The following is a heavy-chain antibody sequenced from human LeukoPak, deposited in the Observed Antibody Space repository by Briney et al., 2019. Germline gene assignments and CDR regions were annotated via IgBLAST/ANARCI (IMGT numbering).Heavy chain of an antibody. J-gene: IGHJ4*02. CDR2: IIPIFGTV. V-gene: IGHV1-69*13. Sequence: ASVKVSCKASGGTFSSYAISWVRQAPGQGLEWMGGIIPIFGTVNYAQKFQGRVTITADESTSTAYMELSSLRSEDTAVYYCARDRKLPFGDDWGQGTLVTVSS. CDR1: GGTFSSYA. D-gene: IGHD3-10*01. CDR3: ARDRKLPFGDD.